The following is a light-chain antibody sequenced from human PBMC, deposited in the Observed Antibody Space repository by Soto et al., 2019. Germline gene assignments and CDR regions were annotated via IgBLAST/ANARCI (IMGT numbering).Light chain of an antibody. CDR3: QQRSNSERT. Sequence: EIVLTQSPSTLSLSPGERATLSCRASQSVSSYLAWYQQKPGQAPRLLIYDASNMATGIPARFSGSGSGTDFTLTISSLEPEDFAVYYCQQRSNSERTFGGGTKVEIK. J-gene: IGKJ4*01. CDR1: QSVSSY. V-gene: IGKV3-11*01. CDR2: DAS.